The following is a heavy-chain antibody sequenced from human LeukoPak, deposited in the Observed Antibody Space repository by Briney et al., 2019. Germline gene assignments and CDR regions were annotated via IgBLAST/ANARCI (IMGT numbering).Heavy chain of an antibody. CDR3: ATVEMATMCKDY. V-gene: IGHV1-18*01. CDR1: GYTFTSYG. J-gene: IGHJ4*02. D-gene: IGHD5-24*01. CDR2: ISAYNGNT. Sequence: ASVKVSCKASGYTFTSYGISWARQAPGQGLEWMGWISAYNGNTNYAQKLQGRVTMTTDTSTSTAYMELRSLRSDDTAVYYCATVEMATMCKDYWGQGTLVTVSS.